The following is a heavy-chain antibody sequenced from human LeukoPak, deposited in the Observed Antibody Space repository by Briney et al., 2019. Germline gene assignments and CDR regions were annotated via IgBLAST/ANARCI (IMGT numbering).Heavy chain of an antibody. D-gene: IGHD3-3*01. CDR1: GGTFSSYA. CDR2: IIPIFGTA. CDR3: ASSYYVLRFLEWSFDY. V-gene: IGHV1-69*01. Sequence: SVKVSCKASGGTFSSYAISWVRQAPGQGLEWMGGIIPIFGTANYAQKFQGRVTITADESTSTAYMELSSLRSEGTAVYYCASSYYVLRFLEWSFDYWGQGTLVTVSS. J-gene: IGHJ4*02.